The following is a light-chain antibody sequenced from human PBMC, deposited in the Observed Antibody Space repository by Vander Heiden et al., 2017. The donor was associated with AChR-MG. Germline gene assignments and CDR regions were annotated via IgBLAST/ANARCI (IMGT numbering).Light chain of an antibody. CDR1: QAISNS. V-gene: IGKV1-NL1*01. J-gene: IGKJ1*01. CDR3: QQYYSPFVA. CDR2: DAS. Sequence: DIQMTQSPSSPSASVGDSVTITSRASQAISNSVAWYQQKPGKAPKLLLYDASRLESGVPSRFSGSGSGTDYTLTISSLQAEDFATYYCQQYYSPFVAFGQGTKVEIK.